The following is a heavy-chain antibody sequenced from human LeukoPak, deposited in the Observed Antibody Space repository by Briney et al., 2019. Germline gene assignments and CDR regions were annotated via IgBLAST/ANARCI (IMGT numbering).Heavy chain of an antibody. CDR3: ARVAYDSSGYPFDY. V-gene: IGHV3-30-3*01. CDR2: ISYDGSNK. D-gene: IGHD3-22*01. Sequence: GGSLRLFCAASGFTFSSYAMSWVRQAPGKGLEWVAVISYDGSNKYYADSVKGRFTISRDNSKNTLYLQMNSLRAEDTAVYYCARVAYDSSGYPFDYWGQGTLVTVSS. J-gene: IGHJ4*02. CDR1: GFTFSSYA.